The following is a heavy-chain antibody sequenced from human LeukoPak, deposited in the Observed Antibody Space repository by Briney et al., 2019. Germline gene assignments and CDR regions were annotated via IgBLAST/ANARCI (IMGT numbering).Heavy chain of an antibody. CDR2: INSDGSRT. V-gene: IGHV3-74*01. Sequence: PGGSLRLSCAASKFSFSSYWMHWVRQAPGKGLVWVSRINSDGSRTNYADSVKGRFTISRDNAMNTLYLQMSSLRAEDTAVYYCARVLTGSWDWFDPWGQGTLVTVSS. CDR1: KFSFSSYW. CDR3: ARVLTGSWDWFDP. D-gene: IGHD2-8*02. J-gene: IGHJ5*02.